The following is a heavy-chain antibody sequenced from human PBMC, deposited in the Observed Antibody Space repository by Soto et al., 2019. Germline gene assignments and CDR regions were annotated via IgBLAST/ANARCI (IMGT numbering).Heavy chain of an antibody. Sequence: SLRLSCVASGFTFSDYCMIWVRQAPGKGLEWVANIKGDGSEIYYVDSVKGRFTISRDNTKNSLYLQMNSLRADDTAVYYCVYAMDVWGQGTTVTVSS. CDR3: VYAMDV. CDR2: IKGDGSEI. CDR1: GFTFSDYC. V-gene: IGHV3-7*03. J-gene: IGHJ6*02.